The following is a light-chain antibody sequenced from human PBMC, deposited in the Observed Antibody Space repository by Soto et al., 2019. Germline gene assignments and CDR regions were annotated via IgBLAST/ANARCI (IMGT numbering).Light chain of an antibody. CDR2: ENS. V-gene: IGLV3-21*02. CDR1: SIGSKS. CDR3: QVWDTHTDHVL. Sequence: SYELTQPPSVSVAPGQTATITCGADSIGSKSVQWYQQRSGQAPVMVVYENSDRPSGIPERFSGSSSGNTATLSITRVEAGDEADYYCQVWDTHTDHVLFGGGTQLTVL. J-gene: IGLJ2*01.